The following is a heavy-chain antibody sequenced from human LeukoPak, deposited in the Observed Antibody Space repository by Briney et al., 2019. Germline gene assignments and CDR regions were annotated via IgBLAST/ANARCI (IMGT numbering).Heavy chain of an antibody. D-gene: IGHD2-8*01. CDR1: RFTFSSYG. J-gene: IGHJ6*03. CDR2: IQYDGSNE. CDR3: AKDRCSNGVGCYYYYMDV. Sequence: GGSLRLSCAASRFTFSSYGMHWVRQAPGKGLEWVAYIQYDGSNEQYADSVEGRFSISRDSSKNILYLQMNSLRAEDTAVYYCAKDRCSNGVGCYYYYMDVWGKGTTVTISS. V-gene: IGHV3-30*02.